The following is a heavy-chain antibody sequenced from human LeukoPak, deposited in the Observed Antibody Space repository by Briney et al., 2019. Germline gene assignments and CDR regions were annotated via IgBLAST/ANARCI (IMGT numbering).Heavy chain of an antibody. V-gene: IGHV4-34*01. J-gene: IGHJ4*02. D-gene: IGHD6-13*01. CDR3: ARESIAAAGTPLDY. CDR1: GGSFSGYY. CDR2: INHSGST. Sequence: SSETLSLTCAVYGGSFSGYYWSWIRQPPRKGLEWIWEINHSGSTNYNPSLKSRVTISVDTSKNQFSLKLSSVTAADTAVYYCARESIAAAGTPLDYWGQGTLVTVSS.